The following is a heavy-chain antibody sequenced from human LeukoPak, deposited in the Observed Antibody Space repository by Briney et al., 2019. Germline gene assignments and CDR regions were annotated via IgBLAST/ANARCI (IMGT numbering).Heavy chain of an antibody. CDR1: GFTFSNYG. J-gene: IGHJ4*02. Sequence: PGGSLRLSCATSGFTFSNYGMHWVRQAPGKGLEWVAVISYDGRNKDYSDSVKGRFTISRDNSKNTLYLQLNSLRAEDTAEYYCAKHLVGARTFEYWGQGTLVTVSS. CDR3: AKHLVGARTFEY. V-gene: IGHV3-30*18. CDR2: ISYDGRNK. D-gene: IGHD1-26*01.